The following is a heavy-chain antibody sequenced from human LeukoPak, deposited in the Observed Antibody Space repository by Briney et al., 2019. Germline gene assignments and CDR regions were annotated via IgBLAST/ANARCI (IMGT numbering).Heavy chain of an antibody. J-gene: IGHJ4*02. CDR2: INPSGGST. CDR1: GYTFTSYY. D-gene: IGHD5-18*01. V-gene: IGHV1-46*01. CDR3: AREVAGYTAMAAFDY. Sequence: ASVKVSCKASGYTFTSYYMHWVRQAPGQGLEWMGIINPSGGSTSYAQKFQGRVTMTRDMSTSTVYMELSSLRSEDTAAYYCAREVAGYTAMAAFDYWGQGTLVTVSS.